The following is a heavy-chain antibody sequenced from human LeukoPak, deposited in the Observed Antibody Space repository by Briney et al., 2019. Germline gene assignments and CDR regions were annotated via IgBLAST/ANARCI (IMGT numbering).Heavy chain of an antibody. D-gene: IGHD6-13*01. CDR3: AKDRYSSSWYTIDY. CDR2: ILGDGSST. CDR1: GFTFDDYA. Sequence: GGSLRLSCAASGFTFDDYAMHWVRQVPGKGLEWVSLILGDGSSTNYADSVKGRFTISRDDSKNSLYLHMNSLRVEDTALYFCAKDRYSSSWYTIDYWGQGTLVTVSS. V-gene: IGHV3-43*02. J-gene: IGHJ4*02.